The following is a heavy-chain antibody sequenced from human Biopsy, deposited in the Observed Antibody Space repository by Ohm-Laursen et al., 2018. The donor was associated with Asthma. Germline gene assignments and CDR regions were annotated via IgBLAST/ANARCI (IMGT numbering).Heavy chain of an antibody. Sequence: SDTLSLTCTVSGDDSITTTNYWAWIRQPPGERLEWVGSIYYSGTTIYNWSLKSRLSLSVDTSMNQFSLNQRSLTAADTAVYYCARHWSGTVWHDTYSWFDPWGRGTQVIVSS. D-gene: IGHD1-1*01. V-gene: IGHV4-39*01. J-gene: IGHJ5*01. CDR3: ARHWSGTVWHDTYSWFDP. CDR1: GDDSITTTNY. CDR2: IYYSGTT.